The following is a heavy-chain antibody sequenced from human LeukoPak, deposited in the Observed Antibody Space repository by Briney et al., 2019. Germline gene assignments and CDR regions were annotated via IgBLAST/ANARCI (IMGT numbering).Heavy chain of an antibody. CDR1: GGSISSYY. Sequence: SETLSLTCTVSGGSISSYYWSWIRQPAGKGLEWIGRIYTSGSTNYNPSLKSRVTMSVDTSKNQFSLKLSSVTAADTAVYYCAREGVLLWFGESTGEGFDPWGQGNLVTVSS. D-gene: IGHD3-10*01. CDR3: AREGVLLWFGESTGEGFDP. V-gene: IGHV4-4*07. CDR2: IYTSGST. J-gene: IGHJ5*02.